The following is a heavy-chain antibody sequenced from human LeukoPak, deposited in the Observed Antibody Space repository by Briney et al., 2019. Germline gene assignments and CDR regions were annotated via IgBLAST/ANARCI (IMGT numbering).Heavy chain of an antibody. D-gene: IGHD4-17*01. CDR3: AGSTVTRLAEYFQH. V-gene: IGHV1-69*13. CDR2: IIPIFGTA. Sequence: ASVKVSCKASGVTFSSYAISWVRQAPGQGHEWMGWIIPIFGTANYAQQFQGRVTITSDESTSTAYMELSSLRSEDKAVYYCAGSTVTRLAEYFQHWGQGTLVTVSS. CDR1: GVTFSSYA. J-gene: IGHJ1*01.